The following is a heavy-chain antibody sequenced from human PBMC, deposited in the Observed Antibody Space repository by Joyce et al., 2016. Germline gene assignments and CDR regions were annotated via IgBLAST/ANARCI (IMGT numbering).Heavy chain of an antibody. J-gene: IGHJ4*02. CDR1: GFPFGDHA. Sequence: EVQLVESGGGWVQPGRSLRFSCSTSGFPFGDHAMSWFRQAPGKGLEWVGFIRSKVNGGTAEYAASVKGRFTISRDDSESIAYLQMNSLTTEDTGMYYCSRVATAWIYWGQGILVTVSS. CDR2: IRSKVNGGTA. D-gene: IGHD2-15*01. CDR3: SRVATAWIY. V-gene: IGHV3-49*03.